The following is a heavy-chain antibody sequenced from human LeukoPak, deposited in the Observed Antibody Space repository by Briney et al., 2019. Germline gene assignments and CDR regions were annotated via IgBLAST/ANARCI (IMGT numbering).Heavy chain of an antibody. V-gene: IGHV1-18*01. CDR3: ARDPQIAPDCGGDCYPGD. CDR1: GYTFTSYG. Sequence: GASVKVSSKASGYTFTSYGISWVRHAPGQGLEWMGWISAYKGNTNYAQKLQGRDTITTDTSTSTAYMELRSLRSDDTAVYYCARDPQIAPDCGGDCYPGDWGQGTLVTVSS. J-gene: IGHJ4*02. CDR2: ISAYKGNT. D-gene: IGHD2-21*02.